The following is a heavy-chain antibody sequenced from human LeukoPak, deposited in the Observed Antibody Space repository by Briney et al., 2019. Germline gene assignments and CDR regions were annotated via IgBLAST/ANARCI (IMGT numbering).Heavy chain of an antibody. Sequence: GGSLRLSCAVSGITFSSYRMSWVRQAPGKGLEWVANIKQDGSEKYYVDSVRGRFTISRDNAKNSLYLQMNSLRAEDTAVYYCVSKGSGSYYYYYYYMDVWGKGTTVTVSS. J-gene: IGHJ6*03. CDR2: IKQDGSEK. CDR1: GITFSSYR. V-gene: IGHV3-7*01. CDR3: VSKGSGSYYYYYYYMDV. D-gene: IGHD3-10*01.